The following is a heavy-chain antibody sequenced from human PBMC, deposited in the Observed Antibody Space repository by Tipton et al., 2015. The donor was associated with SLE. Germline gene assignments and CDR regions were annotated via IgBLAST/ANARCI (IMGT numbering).Heavy chain of an antibody. D-gene: IGHD3-22*01. CDR1: GFTFSRYA. CDR2: IRGSGGNT. Sequence: SLRLSCAASGFTFSRYAMNWVRQAPGKGLEWVSSIRGSGGNTYYADSVKGRFTISRDNSKNTLSLQMNSLRAEDTAVYYCAKPFSGYVGLGYYDMDVWGQGTTVTVPS. J-gene: IGHJ6*02. V-gene: IGHV3-23*01. CDR3: AKPFSGYVGLGYYDMDV.